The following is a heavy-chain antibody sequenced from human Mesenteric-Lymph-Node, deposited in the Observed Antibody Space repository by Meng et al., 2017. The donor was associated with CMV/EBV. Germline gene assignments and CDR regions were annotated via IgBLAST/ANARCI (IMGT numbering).Heavy chain of an antibody. CDR1: GFTFSNYW. J-gene: IGHJ4*02. Sequence: GESLKISCAASGFTFSNYWMSWVRQAPGKGLEWVANIKEDGSGKYYVDSVKGRFTISRDNAKNSLYLQMNSLRVEDTAVYYCAREPPQLRFLEWSIPYFDYWGQGILVTVSS. CDR2: IKEDGSGK. V-gene: IGHV3-7*01. CDR3: AREPPQLRFLEWSIPYFDY. D-gene: IGHD3-3*01.